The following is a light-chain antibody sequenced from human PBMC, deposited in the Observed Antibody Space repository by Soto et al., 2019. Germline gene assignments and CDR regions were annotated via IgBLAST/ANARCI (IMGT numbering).Light chain of an antibody. CDR2: AAS. CDR3: QQANSFPLT. Sequence: IQLTQSPSSVSASVGDRVTITCRASQGVSSRLAWYQQKPGNAPKLLIYAASSLQSGVPSRFSGSASGTDFTLTITSLQPEDFATYYCQQANSFPLTFGGGTKVDIK. J-gene: IGKJ4*01. CDR1: QGVSSR. V-gene: IGKV1-12*01.